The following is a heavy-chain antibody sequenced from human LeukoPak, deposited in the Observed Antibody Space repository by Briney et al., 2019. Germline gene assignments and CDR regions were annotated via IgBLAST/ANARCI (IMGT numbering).Heavy chain of an antibody. CDR3: SASRPHYGDYYGLDV. Sequence: GGSLRLSCAASGFTFSSYGMHWVRQAPGKGLEWVAVISYDGGHKYSADSVKGRFTISRDNSKNTLYLQMNSLRTEDTAVYFCSASRPHYGDYYGLDVWGHGTTVTVSS. D-gene: IGHD4/OR15-4a*01. CDR1: GFTFSSYG. CDR2: ISYDGGHK. J-gene: IGHJ6*02. V-gene: IGHV3-30*03.